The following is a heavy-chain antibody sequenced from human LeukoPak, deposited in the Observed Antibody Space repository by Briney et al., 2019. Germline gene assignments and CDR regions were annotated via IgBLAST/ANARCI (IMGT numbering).Heavy chain of an antibody. J-gene: IGHJ6*02. CDR3: ARWLAYYYGSGSYWHGMDV. Sequence: YWIGWVRPMPGKGLEWIGEINHSGSTNYNPSLKSRVTISVDTSKNQFSLKLSSVTAADTAVYYCARWLAYYYGSGSYWHGMDVWGQGTTVTVSS. D-gene: IGHD3-10*01. CDR2: INHSGST. V-gene: IGHV4-34*01. CDR1: Y.